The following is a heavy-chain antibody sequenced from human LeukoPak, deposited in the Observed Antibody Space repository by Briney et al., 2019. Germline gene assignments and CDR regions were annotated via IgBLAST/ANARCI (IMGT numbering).Heavy chain of an antibody. V-gene: IGHV4-61*01. D-gene: IGHD3-10*01. CDR1: GDSVSSGSYY. CDR3: ARGEDYYGSGSYYNVLGY. CDR2: MYYSGST. J-gene: IGHJ4*02. Sequence: SETLSLTCTVSGDSVSSGSYYWRWIRQPPGKGLEWVGYMYYSGSTNYNPSLKSRVTISVDTSKNQFSLKLSSVTAADTAVYYCARGEDYYGSGSYYNVLGYWGQGTLVTASS.